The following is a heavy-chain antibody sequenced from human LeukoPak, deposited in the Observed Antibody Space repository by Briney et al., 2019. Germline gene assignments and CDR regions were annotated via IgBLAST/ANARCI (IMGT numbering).Heavy chain of an antibody. J-gene: IGHJ4*02. CDR3: GGGGGFRPDY. V-gene: IGHV4-4*07. CDR1: GGPISNYY. Sequence: ASETLSLTCTVSGGPISNYYGTWIRQPAGKGLEWIGRIYTSGNTNYNPSLESRVTMSIDTSKNQFSLKLTSVTAADTAVYYCGGGGGFRPDYWGQGTLVTVSS. CDR2: IYTSGNT. D-gene: IGHD3-16*01.